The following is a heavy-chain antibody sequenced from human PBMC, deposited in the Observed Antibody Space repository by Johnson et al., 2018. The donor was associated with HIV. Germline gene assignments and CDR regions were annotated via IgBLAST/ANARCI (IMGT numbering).Heavy chain of an antibody. V-gene: IGHV3-74*02. Sequence: VQLVESVGGVVQPGRSLRLSCAASGFTFSSYAMHWVRQGLGKGLVWVSRINSDGSSTSYADSVKGRFTISRDNAKNTLYLQMNSLRAEDTAVYYCVRGGYYYDQAGAFDIWGQGTMVTVSS. D-gene: IGHD3-22*01. CDR3: VRGGYYYDQAGAFDI. CDR2: INSDGSST. J-gene: IGHJ3*02. CDR1: GFTFSSYA.